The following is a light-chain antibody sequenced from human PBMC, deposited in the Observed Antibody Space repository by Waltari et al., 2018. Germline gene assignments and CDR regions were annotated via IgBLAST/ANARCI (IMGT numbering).Light chain of an antibody. J-gene: IGKJ4*01. V-gene: IGKV1-5*03. Sequence: DIQMTQSPSILSASVGDTVTITCRTSQSISTWLAWYQQKPEKAPKLLISKASILESGVPSRFSGSGSGTEFTLTINSLQPDDFATFYCQHYNNYPPTFGGGTKVEIK. CDR3: QHYNNYPPT. CDR1: QSISTW. CDR2: KAS.